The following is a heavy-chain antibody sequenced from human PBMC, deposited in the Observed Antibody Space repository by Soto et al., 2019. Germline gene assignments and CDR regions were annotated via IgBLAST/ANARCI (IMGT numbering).Heavy chain of an antibody. CDR3: ARAHSRKSPPRTGDNWFDP. CDR1: GGSFSGYY. D-gene: IGHD7-27*01. CDR2: INHSGGT. Sequence: PSETRSLTCAVCGGSFSGYYWIWIRQPPGKGLEWIGEINHSGGTNYNPSLKSRVTISVDTSKNQFSLKLSSVTAADTAVYYCARAHSRKSPPRTGDNWFDPWGQGTLVTVSS. V-gene: IGHV4-34*01. J-gene: IGHJ5*02.